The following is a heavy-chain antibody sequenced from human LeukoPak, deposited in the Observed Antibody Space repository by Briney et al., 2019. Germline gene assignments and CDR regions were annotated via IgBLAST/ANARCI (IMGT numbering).Heavy chain of an antibody. D-gene: IGHD1-26*01. CDR1: GFAFSGYA. Sequence: GGSLRLSCTVSGFAFSGYAMSWVRQAPGKGPEWVSSIGARGDVTYSADSVKGRFTISRDNSKRTLFLQVNSLRAEDTAVYYCAKVHYTASFPGSFPGRNYFDSWGQGSLVTVSP. J-gene: IGHJ4*02. CDR2: IGARGDVT. CDR3: AKVHYTASFPGSFPGRNYFDS. V-gene: IGHV3-23*01.